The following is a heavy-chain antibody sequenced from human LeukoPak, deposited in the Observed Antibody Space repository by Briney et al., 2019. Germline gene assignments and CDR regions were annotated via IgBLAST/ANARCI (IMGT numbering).Heavy chain of an antibody. CDR3: ARRALSREWELLDPLFDY. V-gene: IGHV3-30*04. CDR1: GFTFSSYA. CDR2: ISYDGSNK. Sequence: PGRSLRLSCAASGFTFSSYAMHWVRQAPGKGLEWVAVISYDGSNKYYADSVKGRFTISRDNSKNTLYLQMNSLRAEDTAVYYCARRALSREWELLDPLFDYWGQGTLVTVSS. J-gene: IGHJ4*02. D-gene: IGHD1-26*01.